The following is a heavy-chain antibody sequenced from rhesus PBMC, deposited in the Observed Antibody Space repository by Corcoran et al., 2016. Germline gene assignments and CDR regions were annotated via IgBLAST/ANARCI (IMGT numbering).Heavy chain of an antibody. D-gene: IGHD3-34*01. CDR2: IYGSGGGT. CDR3: ARDWGDYYGYGLDS. CDR1: GGSISDDYY. J-gene: IGHJ6*01. V-gene: IGHV4-106*01. Sequence: QVQLQESGPGLVKPSETLSLPCAVSGGSISDDYYWSWIRQPPGKGLEWIGYIYGSGGGTNYNPSLKNRVTSSIDTSKNQFSLKLSSVTAADTAVYYCARDWGDYYGYGLDSWGQGVVVTVSS.